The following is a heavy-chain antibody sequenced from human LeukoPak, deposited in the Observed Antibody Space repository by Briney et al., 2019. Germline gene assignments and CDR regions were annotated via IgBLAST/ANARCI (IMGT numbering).Heavy chain of an antibody. V-gene: IGHV3-21*01. CDR1: GFNLNTYT. J-gene: IGHJ6*03. CDR3: VREGYYYMDV. CDR2: MSSSRSYI. Sequence: GGSLRLSCAASGFNLNTYTMNWVRQAPGKGLEWVSSMSSSRSYIHYADSVKGRFTISRDNAKNSLYLQMNSLRAEDTAVYYCVREGYYYMDVWGRGTTVTISS.